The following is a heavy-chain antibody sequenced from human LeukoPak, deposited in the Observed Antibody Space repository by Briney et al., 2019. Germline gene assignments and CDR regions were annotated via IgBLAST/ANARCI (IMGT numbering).Heavy chain of an antibody. CDR3: ARNSYYDSSGFDY. D-gene: IGHD3-22*01. V-gene: IGHV4-39*01. CDR1: GGSISSSSYY. CDR2: IYYSGST. J-gene: IGHJ4*02. Sequence: SETLSLTCTVSGGSISSSSYYWGWIRQPPGKGLEWIGSIYYSGSTYYNPSLKSRVTISVDTSRNQFSLKLSSVTAADTAVYYCARNSYYDSSGFDYWGQGTLVTVSS.